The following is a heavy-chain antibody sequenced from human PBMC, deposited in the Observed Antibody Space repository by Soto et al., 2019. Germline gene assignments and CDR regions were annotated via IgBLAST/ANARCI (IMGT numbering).Heavy chain of an antibody. J-gene: IGHJ4*02. CDR3: ARGVNYDSSGYYYFY. V-gene: IGHV1-69*01. CDR1: GGTYGVYA. CDR2: IIPLFGTA. Sequence: SRKAAGKATGGTYGVYASAGVRRERGQGLEWMGGIIPLFGTAKYAQNFQGRITITADESTNTAYMELRSLRSQDTAVYYCARGVNYDSSGYYYFYWGQGTLVTVS. D-gene: IGHD3-22*01.